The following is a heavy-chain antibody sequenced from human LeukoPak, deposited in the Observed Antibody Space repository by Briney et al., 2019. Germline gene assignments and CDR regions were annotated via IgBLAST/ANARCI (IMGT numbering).Heavy chain of an antibody. Sequence: PGGSLRISCAAFGFTFSGYALTWVRQAPGKGLEWVSTVTGSGDATYYADSVKGRFTISRDNSQNMLYLQMNSLRAEDTAVYYCARGERIAAAGHFDYWGQGTLVTVSS. CDR1: GFTFSGYA. V-gene: IGHV3-23*01. J-gene: IGHJ4*02. CDR3: ARGERIAAAGHFDY. D-gene: IGHD6-13*01. CDR2: VTGSGDAT.